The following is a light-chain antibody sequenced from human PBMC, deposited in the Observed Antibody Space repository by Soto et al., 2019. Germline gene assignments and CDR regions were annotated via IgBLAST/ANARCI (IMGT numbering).Light chain of an antibody. Sequence: EIVLTQSPGTLSLSPGERATLSCRASHSVSSSYLAWYQQKPGQAPRLLIYGASSRATGIPDRFSGSGSGTDFTLTITRREPEGFAVYYCQQYGSSPPYTFGQGTKLEIK. V-gene: IGKV3-20*01. CDR3: QQYGSSPPYT. CDR2: GAS. CDR1: HSVSSSY. J-gene: IGKJ2*01.